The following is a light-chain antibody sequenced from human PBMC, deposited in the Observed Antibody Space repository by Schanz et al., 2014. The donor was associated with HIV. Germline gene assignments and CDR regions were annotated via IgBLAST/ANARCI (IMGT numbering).Light chain of an antibody. CDR2: WAS. CDR1: QSVLSSSNNLNY. V-gene: IGKV4-1*01. CDR3: QQYYSSPLT. J-gene: IGKJ4*01. Sequence: DIVMTQSPDSLAVSLGERATINCKSSQSVLSSSNNLNYLTWYQQKPRQPPKLLIYWASTRESGVPDRFSGSGSGTDFTLTISNLQAEDVAIYYCQQYYSSPLTFGGGTKVEIK.